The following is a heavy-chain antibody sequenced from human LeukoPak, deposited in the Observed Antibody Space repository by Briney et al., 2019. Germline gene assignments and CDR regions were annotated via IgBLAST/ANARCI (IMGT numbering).Heavy chain of an antibody. Sequence: SETLSLTCTVSGGSISSYYWSWIRQPPGKGLEWIGYIYYSGTTNYNPSLKSRVTISVDTSKNQFSLKLSSVTAADTAVYYCARGGRWFDPWGQGTLVTVSS. D-gene: IGHD3-16*01. J-gene: IGHJ5*02. CDR2: IYYSGTT. V-gene: IGHV4-59*01. CDR3: ARGGRWFDP. CDR1: GGSISSYY.